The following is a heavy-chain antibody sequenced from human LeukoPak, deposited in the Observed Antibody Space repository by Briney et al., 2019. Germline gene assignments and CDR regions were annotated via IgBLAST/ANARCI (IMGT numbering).Heavy chain of an antibody. CDR2: IYPGDSDT. CDR1: GYSFTSYW. J-gene: IGHJ4*02. D-gene: IGHD2-21*02. Sequence: GESLKISXKGSGYSFTSYWIGWVRQMPGKGPEWMGIIYPGDSDTRYSPSFQGQVTISADKSISTAYLQWSSLKASDTAMYYCARLVTSPSYYFDYWGQGTLVTVSS. V-gene: IGHV5-51*01. CDR3: ARLVTSPSYYFDY.